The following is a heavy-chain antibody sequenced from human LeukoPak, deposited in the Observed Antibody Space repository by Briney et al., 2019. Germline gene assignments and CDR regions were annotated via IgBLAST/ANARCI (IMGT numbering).Heavy chain of an antibody. J-gene: IGHJ5*02. Sequence: ASVKVSCKASGYSFTNYDISWVRQAPGQGLEWMGWINTYNGNTKYAQKAQGRVTMTTDTSTSTAYMEVRSLRSDDTAVYYCARDLVHHRLLATAYNWFDPWGQGTLVTVSS. CDR2: INTYNGNT. D-gene: IGHD3-16*01. V-gene: IGHV1-18*01. CDR1: GYSFTNYD. CDR3: ARDLVHHRLLATAYNWFDP.